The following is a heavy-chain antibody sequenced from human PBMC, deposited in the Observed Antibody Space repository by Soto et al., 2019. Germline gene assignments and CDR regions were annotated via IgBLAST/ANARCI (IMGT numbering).Heavy chain of an antibody. CDR1: GYSFTSYW. Sequence: PGESLNLSCTGSGYSFTSYWIGWVRQMPGKGLEWMGIIYPGDSDTRYSPSFQGQVTISADNSKNTLFLQMNSLRAEDTALYYCARRETAPAFGDWGQGTLVTVSS. CDR2: IYPGDSDT. D-gene: IGHD5-18*01. CDR3: ARRETAPAFGD. V-gene: IGHV5-51*01. J-gene: IGHJ4*02.